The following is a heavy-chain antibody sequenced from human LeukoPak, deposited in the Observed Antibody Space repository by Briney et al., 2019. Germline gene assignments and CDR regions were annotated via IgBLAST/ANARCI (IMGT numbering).Heavy chain of an antibody. V-gene: IGHV3-30*04. CDR3: ARDLLSGGWYGFIDY. CDR2: IPHDGSKT. J-gene: IGHJ4*02. D-gene: IGHD6-19*01. CDR1: AFTFSNYA. Sequence: GGSLRLSCVAAAFTFSNYAFHWVRQAPGKGLEWVAIIPHDGSKTYYADSVKGRFTISRDNSKNTLYLQMSSLRAEDTAVYYCARDLLSGGWYGFIDYWGQGTLVTVSS.